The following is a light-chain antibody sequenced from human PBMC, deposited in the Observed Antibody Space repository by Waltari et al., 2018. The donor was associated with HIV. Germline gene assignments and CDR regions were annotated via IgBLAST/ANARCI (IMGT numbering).Light chain of an antibody. V-gene: IGLV2-11*01. CDR2: DVN. CDR3: CSYADTYFVL. J-gene: IGLJ2*01. CDR1: SSDVGGYNY. Sequence: QPALTQPRSVSGSPGQSVTISCTGTSSDVGGYNYVSWYQHHPNKGPKLLIYDVNKRPSGVPDRFSGSKSGNTASLTISGLQAEDEADYYCCSYADTYFVLFGGRTKLTVL.